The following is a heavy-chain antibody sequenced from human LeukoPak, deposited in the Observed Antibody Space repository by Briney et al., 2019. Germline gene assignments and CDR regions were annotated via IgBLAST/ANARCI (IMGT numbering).Heavy chain of an antibody. V-gene: IGHV4-39*01. J-gene: IGHJ4*02. CDR3: ARTSGGGYSYGYYFDY. Sequence: KPSETLSLTCTVSGGSISSSSYYWGWIRQPPGKGLEWIGSIYYSGSTYYNPSLKSRVTISVDTSKNQFSLKLSSVTAADTAVYYCARTSGGGYSYGYYFDYWGQGTLVTVSS. CDR1: GGSISSSSYY. D-gene: IGHD5-18*01. CDR2: IYYSGST.